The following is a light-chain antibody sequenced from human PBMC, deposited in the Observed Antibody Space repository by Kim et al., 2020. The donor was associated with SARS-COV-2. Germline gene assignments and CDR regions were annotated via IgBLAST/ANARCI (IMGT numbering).Light chain of an antibody. V-gene: IGKV1-39*01. CDR1: QNIHFH. Sequence: IQMTQSPSSLSASVGDRVTITCRASQNIHFHLNWYQQKPGKAPKVLIYDISTLQSGVSSRFSGSGSGTGFTLTISSLQPEDFATYYCQQTYGSPLTFGGGTNVDIK. J-gene: IGKJ4*01. CDR2: DIS. CDR3: QQTYGSPLT.